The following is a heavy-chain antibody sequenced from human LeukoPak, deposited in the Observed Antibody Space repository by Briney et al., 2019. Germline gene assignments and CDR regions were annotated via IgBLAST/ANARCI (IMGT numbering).Heavy chain of an antibody. V-gene: IGHV4-30-2*01. CDR3: ARGARRIAARAYNYYYSMDV. CDR1: GGSISSGGYY. CDR2: IYHSGST. J-gene: IGHJ6*03. Sequence: ASETLSLTCTVSGGSISSGGYYWSWIRQPPGKGLEWIGYIYHSGSTYYNPSLKSRVTISVDRSKNQFSLKLSSVTAADTAVYYCARGARRIAARAYNYYYSMDVWGKGTTVTVSS. D-gene: IGHD6-6*01.